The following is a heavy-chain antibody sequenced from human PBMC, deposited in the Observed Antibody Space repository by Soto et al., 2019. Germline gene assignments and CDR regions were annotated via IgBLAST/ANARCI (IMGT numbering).Heavy chain of an antibody. CDR2: INHSGST. Sequence: SETLSLTCAVYGGSFSGYYWSWIRQPPGKGLEWIGEINHSGSTNYNPSLKSRVTISVDTSKNQFSLKLSSVTAADTAVYYCARTYYYDSSGYYYFDYWGQGTLVTVSS. CDR1: GGSFSGYY. V-gene: IGHV4-34*01. CDR3: ARTYYYDSSGYYYFDY. J-gene: IGHJ4*02. D-gene: IGHD3-22*01.